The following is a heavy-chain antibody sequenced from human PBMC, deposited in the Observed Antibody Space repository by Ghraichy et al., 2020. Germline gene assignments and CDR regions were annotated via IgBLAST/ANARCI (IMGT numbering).Heavy chain of an antibody. J-gene: IGHJ4*02. D-gene: IGHD6-19*01. CDR1: GFTVTTNS. CDR2: IYSAGYA. V-gene: IGHV3-53*01. Sequence: GGSLRLSCAASGFTVTTNSMSWVRQAPGKGLEWVSVIYSAGYAYYADSVKGRFTISRDTSKNTLYLHMKSLRAEDTAFYYCAGDPPGGSGFYYFNYWGQGTLVTVSS. CDR3: AGDPPGGSGFYYFNY.